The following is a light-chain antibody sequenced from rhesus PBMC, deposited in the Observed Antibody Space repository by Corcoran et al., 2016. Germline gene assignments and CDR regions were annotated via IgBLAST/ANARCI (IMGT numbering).Light chain of an antibody. CDR2: FSS. J-gene: IGKJ4*01. CDR3: QQSSNLPLT. Sequence: IVLTQSPAFQSVTLKEKVTITCQASQNIGTTLHWYQQKPDQSPKLLKKFSSQSISGVPPRFSGSGSGTDFTLTINSLEAEDVATYYCQQSSNLPLTFGGGTKVELK. CDR1: QNIGTT. V-gene: IGKV6-55*01.